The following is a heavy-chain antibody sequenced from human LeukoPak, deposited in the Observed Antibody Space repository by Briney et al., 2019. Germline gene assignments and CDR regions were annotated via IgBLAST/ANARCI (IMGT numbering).Heavy chain of an antibody. Sequence: GGSLRLSCAASGFTFSSHAMSWVRQAPGKGLEWVSGISGSGGSTYYADSVKGRFTISRDNSKNTLYLQMNRLRAEDTAVYYCATPIEGIVVAGIHYWGQGTLVTVSS. D-gene: IGHD6-13*01. V-gene: IGHV3-23*01. CDR1: GFTFSSHA. CDR2: ISGSGGST. CDR3: ATPIEGIVVAGIHY. J-gene: IGHJ4*02.